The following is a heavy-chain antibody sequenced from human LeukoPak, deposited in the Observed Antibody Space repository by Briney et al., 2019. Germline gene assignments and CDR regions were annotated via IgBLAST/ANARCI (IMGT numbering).Heavy chain of an antibody. J-gene: IGHJ3*02. CDR1: GFTFDDYA. CDR3: ARGGLVGARDLNAFDI. CDR2: ISWNSGSI. Sequence: GRSLRLSCAASGFTFDDYAMHWVRQAPGKGLEWVSGISWNSGSIGYADSVKGRFTISRDNAKNSLYLQMNSLRAEDTAVYYCARGGLVGARDLNAFDIWGQGTMVTVSS. D-gene: IGHD1-26*01. V-gene: IGHV3-9*01.